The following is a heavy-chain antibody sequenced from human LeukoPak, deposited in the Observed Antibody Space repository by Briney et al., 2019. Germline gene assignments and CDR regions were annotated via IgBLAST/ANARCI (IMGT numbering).Heavy chain of an antibody. J-gene: IGHJ4*02. CDR2: IYPGDSDT. CDR3: ARHIRFGHSSGPYFAY. D-gene: IGHD6-19*01. V-gene: IGHV5-51*01. Sequence: GESLKISCKGSGYSFTSYWIGWVRQMPGKGLEWMGIIYPGDSDTRYSPSFQGQVTISADKSISTAYLQWSSLKASDTAMCYCARHIRFGHSSGPYFAYWGQGTLVTVSS. CDR1: GYSFTSYW.